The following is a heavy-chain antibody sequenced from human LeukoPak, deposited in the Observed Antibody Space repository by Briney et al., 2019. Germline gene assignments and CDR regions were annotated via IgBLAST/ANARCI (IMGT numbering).Heavy chain of an antibody. CDR1: GGTFSSYA. CDR3: ARGPPSVAGNFFDY. J-gene: IGHJ4*02. CDR2: IIPILGIA. V-gene: IGHV1-69*04. Sequence: SVKVSCKASGGTFSSYAISWVRQAPGQGLEWMGRIIPILGIANYAQKFQGRVTITADKSTSTAYMELSSLRSEDTAVYYCARGPPSVAGNFFDYWGQGTLVTVSS. D-gene: IGHD6-19*01.